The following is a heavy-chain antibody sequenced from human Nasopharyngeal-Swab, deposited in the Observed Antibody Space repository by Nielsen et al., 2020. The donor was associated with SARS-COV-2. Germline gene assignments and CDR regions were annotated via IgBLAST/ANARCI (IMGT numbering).Heavy chain of an antibody. V-gene: IGHV3-23*01. CDR3: AKDSLNILTGSGWFDP. Sequence: WIRQPPGKGLEWVSAISGSGGSTYSADFVKGRFTISRDNSKNTLYLQMNSLGAEDTAVYYCAKDSLNILTGSGWFDPWGQGTQVTVSS. J-gene: IGHJ5*02. CDR2: ISGSGGST. D-gene: IGHD3-9*01.